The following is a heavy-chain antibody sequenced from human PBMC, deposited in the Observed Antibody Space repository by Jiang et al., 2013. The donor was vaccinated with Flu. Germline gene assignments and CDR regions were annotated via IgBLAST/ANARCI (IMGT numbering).Heavy chain of an antibody. D-gene: IGHD2-15*01. CDR2: FNPNSGGS. CDR3: ARDSSDGFLGLHGLDY. J-gene: IGHJ4*02. V-gene: IGHV1-2*02. Sequence: RQAPGQGLEWVGWFNPNSGGSKSTQTLQDRVTMTRDTSINTAYMQLSRLTSDDTAVYYCARDSSDGFLGLHGLDYWGQGSLITVSS.